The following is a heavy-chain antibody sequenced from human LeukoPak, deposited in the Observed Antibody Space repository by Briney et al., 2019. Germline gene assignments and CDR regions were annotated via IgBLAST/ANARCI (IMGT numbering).Heavy chain of an antibody. J-gene: IGHJ4*02. D-gene: IGHD2-15*01. CDR3: ARHVVLGGGGY. CDR2: IYYSGST. Sequence: PSETLSLTCTVSCGSISSGSYYWSWIRQPAGKGLEWIASIYYSGSTSYNPSLKSRVTISVETSKNQFSLKLSSVTAADTAVYYCARHVVLGGGGYWGQGTLVTVSS. V-gene: IGHV4-39*01. CDR1: CGSISSGSYY.